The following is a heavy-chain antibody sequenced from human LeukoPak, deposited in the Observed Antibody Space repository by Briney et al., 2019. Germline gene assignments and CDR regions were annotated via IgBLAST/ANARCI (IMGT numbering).Heavy chain of an antibody. CDR1: GGSISSYY. J-gene: IGHJ4*02. V-gene: IGHV4-59*08. CDR2: ISYSGST. CDR3: AIHGSYYFDS. D-gene: IGHD1-1*01. Sequence: PSETLSLTCTVSGGSISSYYWSWIRQPPGKGLEWIGYISYSGSTDYNPSLKSRVTLSVDTSKNQFSLKLTSVAAADTAVYYCAIHGSYYFDSWGQGTLVTVSS.